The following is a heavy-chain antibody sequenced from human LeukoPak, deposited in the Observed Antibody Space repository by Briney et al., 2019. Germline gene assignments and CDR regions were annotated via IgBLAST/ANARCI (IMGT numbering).Heavy chain of an antibody. CDR1: GFIVTNAW. CDR2: IQSKTDGGKT. CDR3: TTGIRGD. J-gene: IGHJ4*02. Sequence: AGGSLRLSCAASGFIVTNAWMSWVRQAPAKGLEWVGRIQSKTDGGKTDYAAPVKGRFTISRDDSKNTLYLQMNSLKTEDTAIYYCTTGIRGDWGQGTLVTVSS. V-gene: IGHV3-15*07. D-gene: IGHD3-3*02.